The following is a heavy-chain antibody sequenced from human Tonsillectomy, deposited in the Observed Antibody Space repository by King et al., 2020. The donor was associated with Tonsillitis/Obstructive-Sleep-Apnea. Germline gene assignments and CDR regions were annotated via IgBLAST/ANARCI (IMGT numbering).Heavy chain of an antibody. D-gene: IGHD6-6*01. V-gene: IGHV1-58*02. J-gene: IGHJ4*02. Sequence: QLVQSGPEVKKPGTSVKVSCKASGFTFTSAAMQWVRQARGQRLEWMGWIAVGSGNTNYAQKFHERVTITRDLSTSTAYMELSSLRSEDTAVYYCAALKIAARPDPYYFDYWGQGTLVTVSS. CDR2: IAVGSGNT. CDR1: GFTFTSAA. CDR3: AALKIAARPDPYYFDY.